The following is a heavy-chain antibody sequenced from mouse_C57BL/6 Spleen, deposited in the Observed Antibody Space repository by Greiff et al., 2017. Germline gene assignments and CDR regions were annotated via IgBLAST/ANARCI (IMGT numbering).Heavy chain of an antibody. V-gene: IGHV1-80*01. CDR3: ARNGETSYLYYFDY. D-gene: IGHD5-5*01. J-gene: IGHJ2*01. CDR1: GYAFSSYW. Sequence: QVQLQQSGAELVKPGASVKISCKASGYAFSSYWMNWVKQRPGKGLEWIGQIYPGDGDTNYNGKFKGKATLTADKSSSTAYMQLSSLTSEDSAVYFCARNGETSYLYYFDYWGQGTTLTVSS. CDR2: IYPGDGDT.